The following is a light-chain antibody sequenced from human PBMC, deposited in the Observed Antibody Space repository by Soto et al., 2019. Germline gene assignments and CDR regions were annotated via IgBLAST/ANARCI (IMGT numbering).Light chain of an antibody. CDR2: DAS. V-gene: IGKV3-11*01. CDR1: WNVGSS. CDR3: QNGRT. J-gene: IGKJ2*01. Sequence: FVLTQSPATLSLSPGERATLSCRASWNVGSSLAWHQQKPGQAPRLLMYDASKRPTGIPARFSGSGSGTDFTFTISSLKAEDFAVYYFQNGRTFGQGTSLEIK.